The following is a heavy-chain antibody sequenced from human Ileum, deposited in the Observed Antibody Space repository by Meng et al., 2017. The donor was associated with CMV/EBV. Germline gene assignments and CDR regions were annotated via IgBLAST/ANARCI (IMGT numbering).Heavy chain of an antibody. J-gene: IGHJ4*02. CDR1: GYSFLTYA. CDR3: ARGSGPPGDY. D-gene: IGHD3-10*01. Sequence: QWVQSGGEVKKPGASVKVSCKTSGYSFLTYAISWVRQAPGQGLEWIGWINTYKGNTDYAQKFQGRVTLTRDASTNIAYMELTSLRSDDTAVYYCARGSGPPGDYWGQGTLVTVSS. CDR2: INTYKGNT. V-gene: IGHV1-18*01.